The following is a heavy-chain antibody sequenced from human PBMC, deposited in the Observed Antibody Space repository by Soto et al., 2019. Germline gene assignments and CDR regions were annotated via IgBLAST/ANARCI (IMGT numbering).Heavy chain of an antibody. CDR1: GYAFTSYG. V-gene: IGHV1-18*04. Sequence: AHLVQSGAELKKSGASVKVSCKASGYAFTSYGFSWVRQAPGQGLEWMGRINTYNSNTNYAQNLQGRVTMTTDTTTSTAYMELRSLRSDDTAVYYCARGNRDGLDVWGQGTTVTVSS. CDR3: ARGNRDGLDV. J-gene: IGHJ6*02. CDR2: INTYNSNT.